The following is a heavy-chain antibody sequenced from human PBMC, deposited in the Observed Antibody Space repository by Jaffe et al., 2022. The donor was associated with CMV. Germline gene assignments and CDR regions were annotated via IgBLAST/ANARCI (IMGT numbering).Heavy chain of an antibody. Sequence: EVQLSESGGDFVQPGGSLGLSCTASGFTFINYAMTWVRQAPGKGLEWVATVSGGGTHTFYADSVRGRFTISRDNAKNTLYLEMNNLRAEDTALYYCAKYYLSGSYYHFDSWGQGTLVSVSS. J-gene: IGHJ4*02. CDR2: VSGGGTHT. V-gene: IGHV3-23*01. D-gene: IGHD3-10*01. CDR1: GFTFINYA. CDR3: AKYYLSGSYYHFDS.